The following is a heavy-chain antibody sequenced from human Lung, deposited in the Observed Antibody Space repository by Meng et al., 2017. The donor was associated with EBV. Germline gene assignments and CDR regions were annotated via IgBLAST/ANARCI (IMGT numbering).Heavy chain of an antibody. Sequence: QVQLVQSGSEFKNPGASVKVSCKASGYSFTSYAMNWVRQAPGQGLEWMGWINTNTGNPTYAQGFTGRFVFSLDTSVSTAYLQISSLKAEDTAVYYCGTLKYTSGFYGPAYWGQGALVTVSS. CDR1: GYSFTSYA. CDR2: INTNTGNP. J-gene: IGHJ4*02. V-gene: IGHV7-4-1*02. D-gene: IGHD6-19*01. CDR3: GTLKYTSGFYGPAY.